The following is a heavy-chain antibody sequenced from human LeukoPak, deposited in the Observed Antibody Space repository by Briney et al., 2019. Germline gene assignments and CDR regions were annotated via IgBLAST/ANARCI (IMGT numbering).Heavy chain of an antibody. CDR3: ARAVRGVDVYFDY. J-gene: IGHJ4*02. D-gene: IGHD3-10*01. V-gene: IGHV4-39*07. CDR2: IYYSGST. Sequence: YPSETLSLTCTVSGGSISSSSYYWGWIRQPPGKGLEWIGSIYYSGSTYYNPSLKSRVTISVDTSKNQFSLKLSSVTAADTAVYYCARAVRGVDVYFDYWGQGTLATVSS. CDR1: GGSISSSSYY.